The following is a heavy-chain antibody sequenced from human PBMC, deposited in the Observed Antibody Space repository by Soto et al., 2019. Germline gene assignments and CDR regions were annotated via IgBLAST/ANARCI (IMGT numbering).Heavy chain of an antibody. CDR1: GGTFSSYA. CDR3: ARDGPSRHGVVPLDY. Sequence: QVQLVQSGAEVKKPGSSVKVSCKASGGTFSSYAISWVRQAPGQGLEWMGGIIPIFGTANYAQKFQGRVTITADESXXTAYMELTSLRSEDTAVYYCARDGPSRHGVVPLDYWGQGTLVTVSS. V-gene: IGHV1-69*12. J-gene: IGHJ4*02. D-gene: IGHD3-3*01. CDR2: IIPIFGTA.